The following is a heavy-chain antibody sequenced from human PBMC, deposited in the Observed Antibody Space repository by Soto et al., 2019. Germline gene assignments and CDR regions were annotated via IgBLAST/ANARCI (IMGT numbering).Heavy chain of an antibody. CDR2: LYTSGSA. J-gene: IGHJ6*02. D-gene: IGHD2-21*01. CDR1: GFTVKTNY. V-gene: IGHV3-53*02. Sequence: EVQVVETGGGLIQPGGSLRLSCAASGFTVKTNYMSWVRQAPGRGLEWVSILYTSGSADFVDSVKGRFTISSDYSRNTLYLQMNSLRAEDTAVDYCVRDGGGEYPGMDVWGQGTTVTVSS. CDR3: VRDGGGEYPGMDV.